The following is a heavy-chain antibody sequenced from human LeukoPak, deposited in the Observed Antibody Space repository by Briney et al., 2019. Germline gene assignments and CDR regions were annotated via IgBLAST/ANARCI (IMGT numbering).Heavy chain of an antibody. Sequence: SETLSLTCAVSGGSISSNYWSWIRQPPGKGLEWIGFIYYTGTTNSNPSLSGRVTISLDTSKNQLSLKLSSVTAADTAVYYCVRDQHDYYFFYMDVWGKGTTATVSS. CDR2: IYYTGTT. V-gene: IGHV4-59*12. CDR1: GGSISSNY. J-gene: IGHJ6*03. CDR3: VRDQHDYYFFYMDV.